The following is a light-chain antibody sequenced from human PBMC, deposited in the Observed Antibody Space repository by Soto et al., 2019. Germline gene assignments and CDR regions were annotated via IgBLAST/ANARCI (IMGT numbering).Light chain of an antibody. V-gene: IGKV1-5*03. CDR1: QTISSW. Sequence: DIQMTQTPSTLSGSVGDRFSITCPSSQTISSWLACYQQKPGKAPKLLIYKASTLKGGVPSRFSGSGSGTEFTLTISSLQPDDFATYYCQHYNSYSEAFGQGTKVDIK. CDR2: KAS. J-gene: IGKJ1*01. CDR3: QHYNSYSEA.